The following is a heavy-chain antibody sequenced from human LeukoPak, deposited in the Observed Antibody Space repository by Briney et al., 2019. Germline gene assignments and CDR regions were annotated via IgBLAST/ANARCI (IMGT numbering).Heavy chain of an antibody. V-gene: IGHV1-69*13. CDR3: ARMSGSYYVRIDY. J-gene: IGHJ4*02. CDR1: GGIFISYA. Sequence: SVKVSCKASGGIFISYAISWVRQAPGQGDEWMGGIIPIFGTPNYPQKFQGRVTITADESTSTAYMDLSSLTSEDTAVYYCARMSGSYYVRIDYWGQGTLVTVSS. CDR2: IIPIFGTP. D-gene: IGHD1-26*01.